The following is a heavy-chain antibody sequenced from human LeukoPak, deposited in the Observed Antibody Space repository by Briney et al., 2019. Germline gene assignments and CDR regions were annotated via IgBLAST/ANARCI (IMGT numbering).Heavy chain of an antibody. J-gene: IGHJ4*02. V-gene: IGHV3-23*01. CDR1: GFTFSSYA. CDR3: AIMHGYYDGSGFWVQ. CDR2: ISPSGDRT. D-gene: IGHD3-22*01. Sequence: GGSLRLSCAASGFTFSSYAMSWVRQAPGKGLEWVSFISPSGDRTSNADSVEGRFTISRDNSRNTLYLQMNSLRDEDTGVYYCAIMHGYYDGSGFWVQWGQGTLVTVSS.